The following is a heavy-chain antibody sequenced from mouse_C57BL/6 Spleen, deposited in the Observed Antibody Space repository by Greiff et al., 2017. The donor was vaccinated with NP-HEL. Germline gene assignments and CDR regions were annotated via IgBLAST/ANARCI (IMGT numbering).Heavy chain of an antibody. Sequence: VKLMESGAELVKPGASVKMSCKASGYTFTSYWITWVKQRPGQGLEWIGDIYPGSGSTNYNEKFKSKATLTVDTSSSTAYMQLSSLTSEDSAVYYCARGPIYYDYEYYAMDYWGQGTSVTVSS. CDR2: IYPGSGST. CDR3: ARGPIYYDYEYYAMDY. CDR1: GYTFTSYW. J-gene: IGHJ4*01. V-gene: IGHV1-55*01. D-gene: IGHD2-4*01.